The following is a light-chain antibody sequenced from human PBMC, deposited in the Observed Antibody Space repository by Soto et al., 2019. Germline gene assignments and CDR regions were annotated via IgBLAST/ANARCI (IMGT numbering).Light chain of an antibody. CDR3: QQLNSYPLT. CDR2: AAS. CDR1: QSISSY. V-gene: IGKV1-9*01. Sequence: DIQMTQTPSSLSASVGDRVTSTCRASQSISSYLNWYQQKPGKAPKLLIYAASTLQSGVPSRFSGSGSGTEFTLTISSLQPEDFATYYCQQLNSYPLTCGGGTKGDIK. J-gene: IGKJ4*01.